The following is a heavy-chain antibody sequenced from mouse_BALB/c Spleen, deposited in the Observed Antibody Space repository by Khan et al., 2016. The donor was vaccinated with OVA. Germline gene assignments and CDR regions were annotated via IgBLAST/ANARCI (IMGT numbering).Heavy chain of an antibody. CDR3: LRSLFCYGSAYEGFAY. D-gene: IGHD1-1*01. V-gene: IGHV1S136*01. J-gene: IGHJ3*01. CDR1: GYTFTSYV. CDR2: ISPNSDGS. Sequence: VQLQQSGPELVKPGASVKMSCKASGYTFTSYVMHWVKQKPRQGLEWIGYISPNSDGSKYNEKFRGKATLTSDKSSSTAYMELSSLTSEDSAVYYGLRSLFCYGSAYEGFAYWGQGTLVTGSA.